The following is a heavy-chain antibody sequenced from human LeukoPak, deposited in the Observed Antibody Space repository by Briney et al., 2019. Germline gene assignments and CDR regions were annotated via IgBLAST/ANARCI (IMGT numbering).Heavy chain of an antibody. CDR2: IYSGGST. CDR1: GFRFSDFS. V-gene: IGHV3-66*01. Sequence: GGSLRLSCAASGFRFSDFSINWVRQAPGKGLEWVSVIYSGGSTYYADSVKGRFTISIDNSKNTLYLQMNSLRAEDTAVYYCARDSSQTYYFDYWGQGTLVTVSS. CDR3: ARDSSQTYYFDY. J-gene: IGHJ4*02. D-gene: IGHD6-13*01.